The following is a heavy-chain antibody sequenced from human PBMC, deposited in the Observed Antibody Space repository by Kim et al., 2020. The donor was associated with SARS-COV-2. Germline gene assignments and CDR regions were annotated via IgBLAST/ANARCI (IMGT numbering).Heavy chain of an antibody. V-gene: IGHV3-21*04. J-gene: IGHJ4*02. Sequence: GGSLRLSCAASGFTFSSYSMNWVRQAPGKGLEWVSSISSSSSYIYYADSVKGRFTISRDNAKNSLYLQMNSLRAEDTAVYYCARAPGTCRAAASSTFDYWGQGTLVTVSS. D-gene: IGHD1-1*01. CDR1: GFTFSSYS. CDR3: ARAPGTCRAAASSTFDY. CDR2: ISSSSSYI.